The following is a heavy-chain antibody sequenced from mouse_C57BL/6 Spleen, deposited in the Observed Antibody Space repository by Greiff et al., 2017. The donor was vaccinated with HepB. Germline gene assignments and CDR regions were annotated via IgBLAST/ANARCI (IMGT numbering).Heavy chain of an antibody. D-gene: IGHD1-1*01. CDR1: GYTFTDYY. Sequence: QVHVKQSGAELVRPGASVKLSCKASGYTFTDYYINWVKQRPGQGLEWIARIYPGSGNTYYNEKFKGKATLTAEKSSSTAYMQRSSLTSEDSAVYFCAGGSSYGGDYWGQSTTLTVSS. V-gene: IGHV1-76*01. CDR3: AGGSSYGGDY. J-gene: IGHJ2*01. CDR2: IYPGSGNT.